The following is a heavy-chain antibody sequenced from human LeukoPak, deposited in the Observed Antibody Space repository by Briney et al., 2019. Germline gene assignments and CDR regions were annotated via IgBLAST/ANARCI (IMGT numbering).Heavy chain of an antibody. CDR1: GFIFSRYW. V-gene: IGHV3-7*01. D-gene: IGHD3-16*01. Sequence: PGGSLRLSCAASGFIFSRYWMSWVRRAPGKGLEWVADINQGGSEKFYVDSVKGRFTISRDNARNSLYLQMNSLRAEDTAIYYCARVTPGGVGSFDYWGQGTLVIVSS. CDR2: INQGGSEK. J-gene: IGHJ4*02. CDR3: ARVTPGGVGSFDY.